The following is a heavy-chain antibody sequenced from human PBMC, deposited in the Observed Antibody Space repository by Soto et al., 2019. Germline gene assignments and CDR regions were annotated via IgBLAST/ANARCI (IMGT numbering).Heavy chain of an antibody. D-gene: IGHD2-15*01. V-gene: IGHV4-30-4*01. J-gene: IGHJ5*02. CDR2: IYYSGST. Sequence: SETLSLTCTVSGGSISSGDYYWSWIRQPPGKGLEWIGYIYYSGSTYYNPSLKSRVTISVDTSKNQFSLKLSSVTAADTAVYYCASNGAGVGYFSGGGCYDLWFDPRGQGTLVTVS. CDR1: GGSISSGDYY. CDR3: ASNGAGVGYFSGGGCYDLWFDP.